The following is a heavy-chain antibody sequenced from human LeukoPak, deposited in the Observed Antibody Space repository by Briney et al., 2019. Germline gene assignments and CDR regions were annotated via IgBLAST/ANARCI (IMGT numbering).Heavy chain of an antibody. J-gene: IGHJ4*02. CDR1: GYTFTSYG. CDR2: ISAYNGNT. Sequence: GASVKVSCKASGYTFTSYGISWVRQAPGQGLEWMGWISAYNGNTNYAQKLQGRVTMTTDTSTSTAYMELRSLRSDDTAVYYCARDLRGRYYDIFGPVVGLGYFDYWGQGTLVTVSS. CDR3: ARDLRGRYYDIFGPVVGLGYFDY. V-gene: IGHV1-18*01. D-gene: IGHD3-9*01.